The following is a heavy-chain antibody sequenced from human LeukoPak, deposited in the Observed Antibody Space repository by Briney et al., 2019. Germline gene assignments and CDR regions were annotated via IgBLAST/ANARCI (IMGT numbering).Heavy chain of an antibody. CDR1: GGSISGNY. D-gene: IGHD1-14*01. Sequence: SETLSLTCTVSGGSISGNYWSWIRQPLGKGLEWIGYIFYVGSTIYNPSLKSRVTISADTSKSQFSLQLSSVTAADTAVYYCARIITGTVALDYWGQGTLVTVSS. CDR2: IFYVGST. J-gene: IGHJ4*02. V-gene: IGHV4-59*08. CDR3: ARIITGTVALDY.